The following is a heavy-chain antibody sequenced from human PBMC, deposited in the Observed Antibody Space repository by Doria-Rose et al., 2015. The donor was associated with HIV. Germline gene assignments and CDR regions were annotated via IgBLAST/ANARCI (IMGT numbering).Heavy chain of an antibody. J-gene: IGHJ4*02. D-gene: IGHD1-26*01. CDR2: IIYTGST. Sequence: QVQLQESGPGLVKPSETLSLTCSVSGGSISHYYWSWIQQPPGKGLEYIGDIIYTGSTNYSTSLKSRVSISIDTSKNKFSLRLSSVTAADTAVYYCARVLSGTYDYWGQGTLVTVSS. CDR1: GGSISHYY. V-gene: IGHV4-59*01. CDR3: ARVLSGTYDY.